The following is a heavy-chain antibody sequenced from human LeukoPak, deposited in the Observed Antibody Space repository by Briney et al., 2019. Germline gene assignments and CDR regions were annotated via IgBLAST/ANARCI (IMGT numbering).Heavy chain of an antibody. CDR2: IRYDGTHQ. V-gene: IGHV3-30*02. CDR1: GFNFSIYG. D-gene: IGHD6-19*01. CDR3: AKVGSGWYGIDY. J-gene: IGHJ4*02. Sequence: GGSLRLSCAASGFNFSIYGIHWVRQAPGKGLEWVTFIRYDGTHQDYADSVKGRFTISRANAKNIVYVQMNTLRVEDTAIYYCAKVGSGWYGIDYWGQGTLVTVSS.